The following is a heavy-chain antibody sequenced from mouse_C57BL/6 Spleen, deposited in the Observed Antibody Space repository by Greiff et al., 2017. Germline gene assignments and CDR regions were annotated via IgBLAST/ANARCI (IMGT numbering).Heavy chain of an antibody. Sequence: VQLKESGGGLVKPGGSLKLSCAASGFTFSDYGMHWVRQAPEKGLEWVAYISSGSSTIYYADTVKGRFTISRDNAKNTLFLQMTILRSEDTAMYYFARPCGSSLAWFAYWGQGTLVTVSA. V-gene: IGHV5-17*01. CDR2: ISSGSSTI. CDR1: GFTFSDYG. J-gene: IGHJ3*01. CDR3: ARPCGSSLAWFAY. D-gene: IGHD1-1*01.